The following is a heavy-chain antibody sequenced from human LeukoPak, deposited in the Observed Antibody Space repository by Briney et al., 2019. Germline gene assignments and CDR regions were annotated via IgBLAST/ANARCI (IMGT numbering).Heavy chain of an antibody. CDR1: GYTFTSYD. CDR2: ISAYNGNT. D-gene: IGHD2-15*01. Sequence: RASVKVSCKASGYTFTSYDISWVRQAPGQGLEWMGWISAYNGNTNYAQKLQGRVTMTTDTSTSTAYMELRSLRSDDTAVYYCASAYCSGGSCYPDDAFDIWGQGTMVTVSS. J-gene: IGHJ3*02. V-gene: IGHV1-18*01. CDR3: ASAYCSGGSCYPDDAFDI.